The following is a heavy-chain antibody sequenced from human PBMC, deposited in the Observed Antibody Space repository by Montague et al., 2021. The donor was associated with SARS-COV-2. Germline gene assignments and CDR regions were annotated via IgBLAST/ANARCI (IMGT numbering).Heavy chain of an antibody. CDR1: GGSIGSGSYY. CDR3: ARVVGFDFDY. V-gene: IGHV4-61*02. Sequence: TLSLTCTVSGGSIGSGSYYRSWIRQPAGKGLEWIGRIYTSGSTNYNPSLKSRVTISVDTSKNQFSLKLSSVTAADTAVYYCARVVGFDFDYWGQGTLVTVSS. CDR2: IYTSGST. D-gene: IGHD2-21*01. J-gene: IGHJ4*02.